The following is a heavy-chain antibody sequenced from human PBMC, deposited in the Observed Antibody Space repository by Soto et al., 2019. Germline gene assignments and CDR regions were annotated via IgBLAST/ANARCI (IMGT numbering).Heavy chain of an antibody. Sequence: EVQLVESGGGLVQPGGCLNLSCTASGFTFSDSPMHWVRQASGLGLEWVGRIRSKANNYATAYRASVKGRFTISRDDSNNTAYPQMNSLKTEAAAVYYWTSHSPGDMRRTWGQGTLVTASS. CDR2: IRSKANNYAT. V-gene: IGHV3-73*02. CDR3: TSHSPGDMRRT. D-gene: IGHD7-27*01. J-gene: IGHJ5*02. CDR1: GFTFSDSP.